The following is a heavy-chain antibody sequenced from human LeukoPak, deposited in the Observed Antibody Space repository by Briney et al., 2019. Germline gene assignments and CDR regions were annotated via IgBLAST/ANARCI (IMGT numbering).Heavy chain of an antibody. Sequence: SETLSLTCTVSGGSISSYYWSWIRQPPGKGLEWIGYIYYSGSTNYNPSLKSRVTISVDTSKNQFSLKLSSVTAADTAVYYCARVYSSSWYGFDYWGQGTLVTVSS. J-gene: IGHJ4*02. CDR1: GGSISSYY. V-gene: IGHV4-59*01. D-gene: IGHD6-13*01. CDR3: ARVYSSSWYGFDY. CDR2: IYYSGST.